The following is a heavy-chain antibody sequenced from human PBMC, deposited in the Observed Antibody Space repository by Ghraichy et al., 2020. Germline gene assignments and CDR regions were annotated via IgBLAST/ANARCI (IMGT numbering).Heavy chain of an antibody. Sequence: GGSLRLSCAASGFNFRAYCMNWVRQVPGKGLEWVSSISSGSGYISYADSVKGRFTISRDDATTSVYLQMTSLRAEDTAVYYCGSTGTSLFLPRVDYWGQGTLVTVSS. CDR2: ISSGSGYI. CDR3: GSTGTSLFLPRVDY. CDR1: GFNFRAYC. V-gene: IGHV3-21*01. D-gene: IGHD1-14*01. J-gene: IGHJ4*02.